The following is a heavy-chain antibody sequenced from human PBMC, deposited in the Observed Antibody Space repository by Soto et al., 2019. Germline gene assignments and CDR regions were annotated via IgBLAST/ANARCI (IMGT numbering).Heavy chain of an antibody. CDR3: ARQIRHYGDDADY. Sequence: PSETLSLTCAVSGGSISNDNWWTWVRQSPGKGLEWIGEVYHYGNTNTNYNPSLKSRVTISVDTSKNQFSLKLSSVTAADTAVYYCARQIRHYGDDADYWGQGTLVTVSS. CDR2: VYHYGNTNT. V-gene: IGHV4-4*02. D-gene: IGHD4-17*01. J-gene: IGHJ4*02. CDR1: GGSISNDNW.